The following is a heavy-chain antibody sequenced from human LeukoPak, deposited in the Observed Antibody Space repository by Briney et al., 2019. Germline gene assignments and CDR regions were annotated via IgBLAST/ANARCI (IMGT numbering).Heavy chain of an antibody. CDR2: INPNSAGT. CDR1: GYTVTGYY. J-gene: IGHJ4*02. V-gene: IGHV1-2*02. D-gene: IGHD2-21*01. CDR3: ARVTGGHIVVVIAWTYYFDY. Sequence: ASVKVSCKASGYTVTGYYMHWVRQAPGQGLEWMGWINPNSAGTNYAQKFQGRVTMTRDTSISTAYIELSRLRSDDTAVYYCARVTGGHIVVVIAWTYYFDYWGQGTLVTVSS.